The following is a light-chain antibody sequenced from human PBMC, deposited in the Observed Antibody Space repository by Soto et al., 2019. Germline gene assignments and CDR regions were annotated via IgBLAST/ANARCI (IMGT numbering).Light chain of an antibody. V-gene: IGKV3D-15*01. CDR2: DAS. Sequence: EIVLTQSPGTLSWSPGERATLSCGASQSVGSYLAWYQHKTGQAPRLLISDASNRATGIPARFSGSGSGTEFTLTISSLQSEDFVVYYCQQYNKWPPTFGQGTKVDIK. CDR1: QSVGSY. J-gene: IGKJ1*01. CDR3: QQYNKWPPT.